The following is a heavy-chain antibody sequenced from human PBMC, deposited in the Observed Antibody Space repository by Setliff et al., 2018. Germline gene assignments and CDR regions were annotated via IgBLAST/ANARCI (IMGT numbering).Heavy chain of an antibody. CDR1: GYTFGTYG. CDR3: AAIGLDTALITGVLFDF. V-gene: IGHV1-18*01. J-gene: IGHJ4*02. CDR2: ISAYNGNT. D-gene: IGHD5-18*01. Sequence: ASVKVSCKASGYTFGTYGISWVRQAPGQGLEWMGWISAYNGNTNYAQKLQGRVTMTTDTSTSTAYMELSSLRSEDTAVYYCAAIGLDTALITGVLFDFWGQGTLVTVSS.